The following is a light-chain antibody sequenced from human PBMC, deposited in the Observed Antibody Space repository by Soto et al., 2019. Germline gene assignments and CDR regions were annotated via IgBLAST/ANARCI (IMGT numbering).Light chain of an antibody. J-gene: IGKJ2*01. CDR3: QQYDNIPYT. CDR1: QDISNY. CDR2: DAS. Sequence: DIQMTQSPSSLSASVGDSVTITCQASQDISNYLSWHQQKPGKAPKVLISDASILEAGVPSRFSGRASGTEFTFTITSLQPEDIATYYCQQYDNIPYTFGQGTKLEIK. V-gene: IGKV1-33*01.